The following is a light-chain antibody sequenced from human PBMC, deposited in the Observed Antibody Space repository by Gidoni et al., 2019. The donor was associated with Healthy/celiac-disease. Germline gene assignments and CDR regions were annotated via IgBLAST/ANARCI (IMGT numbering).Light chain of an antibody. J-gene: IGKJ5*01. CDR3: QQYNNWPPIT. V-gene: IGKV3-15*01. Sequence: EIVVTHPPVTLSVSPGEKATLSCRASQRVSSNLAWYQQKPGQAPRLLIYGASTRATGTPPRFSGSGSGTEFTLTISSLQSEDFAVYYCQQYNNWPPITFGQGTRLEIK. CDR2: GAS. CDR1: QRVSSN.